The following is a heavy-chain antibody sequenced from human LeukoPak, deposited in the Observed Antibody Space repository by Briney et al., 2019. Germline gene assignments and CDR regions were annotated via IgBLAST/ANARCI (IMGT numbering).Heavy chain of an antibody. Sequence: NPGGSLRLSCAASGFTFSNAWMSWVRQAPGKGLEWVGRIKSKTDGGTTDYAAPVKGRFTISRDDSKNTLYLQMNSLKTEDTAVYYCTTDLRGYYYDSSGYYYYMDVWGKGTTVTISS. CDR1: GFTFSNAW. CDR3: TTDLRGYYYDSSGYYYYMDV. V-gene: IGHV3-15*01. D-gene: IGHD3-22*01. CDR2: IKSKTDGGTT. J-gene: IGHJ6*03.